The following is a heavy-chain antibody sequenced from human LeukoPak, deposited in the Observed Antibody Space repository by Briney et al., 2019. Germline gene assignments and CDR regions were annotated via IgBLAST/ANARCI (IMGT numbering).Heavy chain of an antibody. CDR2: INHSGST. CDR3: ARMTTGHWYFDL. CDR1: GGSFSGYY. D-gene: IGHD4-17*01. Sequence: SETLSLTCAVYGGSFSGYYWSWIRQPPGKGLEWIGEINHSGSTNYNPSLKSRVTISVDTSKNQLPLKLSSVTAADTAVYYCARMTTGHWYFDLWGRGTLVTVSS. V-gene: IGHV4-34*01. J-gene: IGHJ2*01.